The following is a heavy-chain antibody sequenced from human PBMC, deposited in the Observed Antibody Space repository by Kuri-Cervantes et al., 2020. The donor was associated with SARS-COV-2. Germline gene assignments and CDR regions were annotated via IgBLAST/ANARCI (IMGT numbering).Heavy chain of an antibody. J-gene: IGHJ4*02. V-gene: IGHV3-21*01. D-gene: IGHD3-9*01. CDR3: ARDSGPLRYSYFDY. Sequence: GESLKISCAASGFTFSDYTMNWVRRAPEKGLEWVSSISSSTTSIYYADSVRGRFTISRDNAKNSLYLQMDSLRAEDSAVYYCARDSGPLRYSYFDYWGLGALVTVSS. CDR1: GFTFSDYT. CDR2: ISSSTTSI.